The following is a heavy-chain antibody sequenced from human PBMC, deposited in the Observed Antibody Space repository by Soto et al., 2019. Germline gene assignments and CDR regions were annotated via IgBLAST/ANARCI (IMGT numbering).Heavy chain of an antibody. V-gene: IGHV3-48*01. CDR1: GFTFSSYS. Sequence: DVQLVESGGGSVQPGGSLSLSCVASGFTFSSYSMNWVRQAPGKGLEWVSYISSSSGTKYYADSVEGRFTISRDNAKNSLNLQMNNLRADDTAIYYCAALPVAGRYVDYWGQGTLVTVSS. CDR2: ISSSSGTK. D-gene: IGHD6-19*01. CDR3: AALPVAGRYVDY. J-gene: IGHJ4*02.